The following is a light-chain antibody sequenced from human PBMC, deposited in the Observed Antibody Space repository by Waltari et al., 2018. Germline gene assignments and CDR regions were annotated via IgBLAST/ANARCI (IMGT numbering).Light chain of an antibody. V-gene: IGKV3-11*01. J-gene: IGKJ4*01. CDR1: QSVTNY. CDR2: DAS. CDR3: QQRRNLPLT. Sequence: DIVLTQSPAILSLSPGERASLSCRASQSVTNYLAWYQQKPGQAPRLLIYDASNRATGIPARFSSSGSGTDFTLTISILEPEDFAVYYCQQRRNLPLTFGEGTKVEIK.